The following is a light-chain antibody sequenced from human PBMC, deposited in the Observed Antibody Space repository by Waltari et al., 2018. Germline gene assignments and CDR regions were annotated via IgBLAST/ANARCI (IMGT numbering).Light chain of an antibody. V-gene: IGLV2-8*01. J-gene: IGLJ3*02. CDR1: SSAIGGYDY. CDR2: DVS. CDR3: SSYGGSNNLV. Sequence: QSALTQPPSASGSPGPSVTISCTGTSSAIGGYDYVSWYQQHPGKAPKVLIYDVSKRPSGVPDRFSGSKSGHTASLTVSGLQAEDEADYYCSSYGGSNNLVFGGGTKLTVL.